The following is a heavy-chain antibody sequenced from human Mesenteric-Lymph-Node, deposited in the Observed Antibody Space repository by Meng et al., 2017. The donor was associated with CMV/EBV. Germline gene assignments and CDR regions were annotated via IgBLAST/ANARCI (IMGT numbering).Heavy chain of an antibody. CDR2: INHSGST. Sequence: GSLRLSCTVSGGSVSSDSYHWSWVRQPPGKGLEWIGEINHSGSTNYNPSLKSRVTISVDTSKNQFSLKLSSVTAADTAVYYRARGVGIVVVPAAHYYYGMDVWGQGTTVTVSS. V-gene: IGHV4-61*01. J-gene: IGHJ6*02. D-gene: IGHD2-2*01. CDR3: ARGVGIVVVPAAHYYYGMDV. CDR1: GGSVSSDSYH.